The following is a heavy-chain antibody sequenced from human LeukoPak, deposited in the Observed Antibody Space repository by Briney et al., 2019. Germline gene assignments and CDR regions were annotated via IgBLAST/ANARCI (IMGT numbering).Heavy chain of an antibody. J-gene: IGHJ4*02. D-gene: IGHD3-22*01. CDR1: GFTFSSYG. CDR2: ISGSGGST. V-gene: IGHV3-23*01. CDR3: AKDYLPYSSGLGADFDY. Sequence: GGSLRLSCVDSGFTFSSYGMSWVRQAPGKGLEWVSDISGSGGSTYYEDSVKGRFTISRDNSKNTLNLQMNSLRAEDTAVYYCAKDYLPYSSGLGADFDYWGQGTLVTVSS.